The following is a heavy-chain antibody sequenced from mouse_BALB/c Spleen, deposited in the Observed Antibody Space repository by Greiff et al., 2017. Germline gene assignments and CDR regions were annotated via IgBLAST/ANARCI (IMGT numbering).Heavy chain of an antibody. Sequence: EVMLVESGGGLVKPGGSLKLSCAASGFTFSDYYMYWVRQTPEKRLEWVATISDGGSYTYYPDSVKGRFTISRDNAKNNLYLQMSSLKSEDTAMYYCARERGITTVVENYYAMDYWGQGTSVTVSS. J-gene: IGHJ4*01. CDR3: ARERGITTVVENYYAMDY. V-gene: IGHV5-4*02. CDR1: GFTFSDYY. D-gene: IGHD1-1*01. CDR2: ISDGGSYT.